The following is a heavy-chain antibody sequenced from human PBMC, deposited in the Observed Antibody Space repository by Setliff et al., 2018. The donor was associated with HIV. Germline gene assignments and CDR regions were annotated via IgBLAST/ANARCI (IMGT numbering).Heavy chain of an antibody. CDR1: GFTFSSYA. Sequence: PGESLKISCAASGFTFSSYAMHWVRQAPGKGLEWVAGISYDGSNKYYADSVKGRFTISRDNSKNTLYLQLNSLSAEDTAIYYCAKRLAGSNTWYHFDTWGQGTLVTVSS. D-gene: IGHD6-13*01. V-gene: IGHV3-30-3*01. J-gene: IGHJ4*02. CDR2: ISYDGSNK. CDR3: AKRLAGSNTWYHFDT.